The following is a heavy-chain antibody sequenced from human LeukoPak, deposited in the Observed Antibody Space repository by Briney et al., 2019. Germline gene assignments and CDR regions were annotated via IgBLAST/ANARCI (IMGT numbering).Heavy chain of an antibody. V-gene: IGHV3-7*01. Sequence: GGSLRLSCEGSGFSFSSYWMAWVRQAPGKGLEWVASIKQDGSEQRYVDSVKGRFTISRDNAKNSLFLQMNRLGAEDTAVYYCATSPNPFHMWGQGTKVTVS. CDR1: GFSFSSYW. CDR2: IKQDGSEQ. J-gene: IGHJ3*02. CDR3: ATSPNPFHM.